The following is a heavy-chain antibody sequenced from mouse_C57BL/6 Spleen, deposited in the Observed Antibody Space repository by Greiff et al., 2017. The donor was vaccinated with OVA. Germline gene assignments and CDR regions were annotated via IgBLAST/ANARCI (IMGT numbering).Heavy chain of an antibody. J-gene: IGHJ1*03. CDR3: ARLPDWYFDV. CDR2: IYPGDGDT. Sequence: LQESGPELVKPGASVKISCKASGYAFSSSWMNWVKQRPGKGLEWIGRIYPGDGDTNYNGKFKGKATLTADKSSSTAYMQLSSLTSEDSAVYFCARLPDWYFDVWGTGTTVTVSS. V-gene: IGHV1-82*01. CDR1: GYAFSSSW.